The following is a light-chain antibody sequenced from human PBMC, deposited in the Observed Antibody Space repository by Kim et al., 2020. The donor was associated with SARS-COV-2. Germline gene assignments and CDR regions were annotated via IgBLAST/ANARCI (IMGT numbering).Light chain of an antibody. CDR3: QQYNDWPPWT. V-gene: IGKV3-15*01. CDR1: QSVGVN. J-gene: IGKJ1*01. Sequence: PGDRGTLSCRASQSVGVNLAWYQQKPGQAPRLLFYGASTRATGVPATFSGSGSGSEFTLTISSLQSEDFAVYYCQQYNDWPPWTFGQGTKVDIK. CDR2: GAS.